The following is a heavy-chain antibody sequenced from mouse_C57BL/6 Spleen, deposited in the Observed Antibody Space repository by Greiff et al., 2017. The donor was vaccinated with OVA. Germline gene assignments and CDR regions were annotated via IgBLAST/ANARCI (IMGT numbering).Heavy chain of an antibody. CDR3: ARGRVYDGYYVGAMDY. CDR1: GFNIKDYY. Sequence: VQLQQSGAELVKPGASVKLSCTASGFNIKDYYMHWVKQRTEQGLEWIGRIDPEDGATKYASKFQGKATITADTSSNTAYLQLSSLTSEDTAVYYGARGRVYDGYYVGAMDYWGQGTSVTVSS. V-gene: IGHV14-2*01. D-gene: IGHD2-3*01. CDR2: IDPEDGAT. J-gene: IGHJ4*01.